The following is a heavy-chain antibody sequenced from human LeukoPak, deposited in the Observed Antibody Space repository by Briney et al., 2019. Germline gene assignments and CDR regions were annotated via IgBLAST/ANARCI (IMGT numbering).Heavy chain of an antibody. CDR3: AEEPHYYDSSGYVDDY. CDR2: IIPIFGTA. CDR1: GGTFSSYA. V-gene: IGHV1-69*06. J-gene: IGHJ4*02. Sequence: SVKVSCKASGGTFSSYAISWVRQAPGQGLEWMGGIIPIFGTANYAQKFQGRVTITADKSTSTAYMELSSLRSEDTAVYYCAEEPHYYDSSGYVDDYWGQGTLVTVSS. D-gene: IGHD3-22*01.